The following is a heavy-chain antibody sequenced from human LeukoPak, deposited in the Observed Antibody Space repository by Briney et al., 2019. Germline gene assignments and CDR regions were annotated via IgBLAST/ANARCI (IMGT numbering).Heavy chain of an antibody. V-gene: IGHV4-39*07. Sequence: SETLSLTCTGSGGSISNSDYYWSWIRQPPGRGLEWLGNIYHTGSASYNASLKSRVTLSVDTVNNQFSLQLTSVTAADTAVYYCARENYCTNGVCWAFDPWGPGTLVIVSS. J-gene: IGHJ5*02. CDR2: IYHTGSA. CDR3: ARENYCTNGVCWAFDP. D-gene: IGHD2-8*01. CDR1: GGSISNSDYY.